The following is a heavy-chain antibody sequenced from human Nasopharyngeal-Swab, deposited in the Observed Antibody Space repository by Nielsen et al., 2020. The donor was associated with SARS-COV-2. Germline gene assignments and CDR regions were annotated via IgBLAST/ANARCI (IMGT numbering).Heavy chain of an antibody. D-gene: IGHD2-2*01. CDR3: ARGYCSSTSCYYFDY. Sequence: ASVKVSCKASGYTFTSYGISWVRQAPGQGLEWMGWISAYNGDTNYAQKLQGRVTMTTDTSTSTAYMELRSLRSDDTAVYYCARGYCSSTSCYYFDYWGQGTLVTVSS. V-gene: IGHV1-18*04. CDR1: GYTFTSYG. J-gene: IGHJ4*02. CDR2: ISAYNGDT.